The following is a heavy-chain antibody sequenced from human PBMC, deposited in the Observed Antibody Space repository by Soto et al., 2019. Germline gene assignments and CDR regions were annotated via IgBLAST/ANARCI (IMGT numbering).Heavy chain of an antibody. V-gene: IGHV3-23*01. CDR3: AKDKAAGLENDAFDV. CDR2: ISGSGGAS. D-gene: IGHD6-13*01. CDR1: GFTFSSYA. J-gene: IGHJ3*01. Sequence: VQLLESGGGWVHPGGSLRLSCAASGFTFSSYAMSWVRQAPGKGLEWVSGISGSGGASNHADSVKGRFTISRDSSKNTLYLQMNSLKVEDTAVYYCAKDKAAGLENDAFDVWGQGTMVIVSS.